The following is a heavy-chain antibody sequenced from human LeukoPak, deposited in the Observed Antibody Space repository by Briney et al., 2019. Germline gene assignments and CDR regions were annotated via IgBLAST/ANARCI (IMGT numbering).Heavy chain of an antibody. Sequence: SETLSLTCAVYGASFSGYYWSWIRQPPGKGLEWIGEINHSGSTNYNPSLKSRVTISVDTSKNQFSLKLSSVTAADTAVYYCAREGNSGVRGVKVDYRGQGTLVTVSS. J-gene: IGHJ4*02. D-gene: IGHD3-10*01. CDR3: AREGNSGVRGVKVDY. V-gene: IGHV4-34*01. CDR1: GASFSGYY. CDR2: INHSGST.